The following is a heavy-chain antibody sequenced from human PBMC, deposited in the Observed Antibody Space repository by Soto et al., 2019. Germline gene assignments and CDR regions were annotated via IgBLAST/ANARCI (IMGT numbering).Heavy chain of an antibody. V-gene: IGHV1-3*01. CDR1: GYTFTSYA. CDR3: ARVTGYYAPDY. CDR2: INAGNGNT. D-gene: IGHD3-9*01. J-gene: IGHJ4*02. Sequence: QVQLVQSGAEVKKPGASVKVSCKASGYTFTSYAMHWVRQAPGQRIEWMGWINAGNGNTKYSQKFQGRVTITRDTSASTAYMELSSLRSEDTAVYYCARVTGYYAPDYWGQGTLVTVSS.